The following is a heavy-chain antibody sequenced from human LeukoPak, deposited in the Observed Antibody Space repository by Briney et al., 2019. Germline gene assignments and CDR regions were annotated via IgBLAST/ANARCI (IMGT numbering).Heavy chain of an antibody. J-gene: IGHJ6*03. CDR2: INHSGST. CDR1: GGSFSGYY. Sequence: SETLSLTCAVYGGSFSGYYWSWIRQPPGKGLEWIGEINHSGSTNYNPSLKSRVTISVDTSKNQFSLKLSSVTAADTAVYYCARGVVVVPADYYYMDVWGKGTTVTVSS. D-gene: IGHD2-2*01. V-gene: IGHV4-34*01. CDR3: ARGVVVVPADYYYMDV.